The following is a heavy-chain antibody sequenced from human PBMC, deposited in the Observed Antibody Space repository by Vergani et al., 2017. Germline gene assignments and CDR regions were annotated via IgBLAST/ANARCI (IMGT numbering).Heavy chain of an antibody. CDR2: IIPILGIA. V-gene: IGHV1-69*04. CDR3: ASLIAVAGGDY. J-gene: IGHJ4*02. Sequence: QVQLVQSGAEVKKPGSSVKVSCKASGGTFSSYAISWVRQAPGQGLEWMGRIIPILGIANYAQKFQGRVTITAEKSTSTAYMELSSLRSEDTAVYYCASLIAVAGGDYWGQGTLVTVSS. CDR1: GGTFSSYA. D-gene: IGHD6-19*01.